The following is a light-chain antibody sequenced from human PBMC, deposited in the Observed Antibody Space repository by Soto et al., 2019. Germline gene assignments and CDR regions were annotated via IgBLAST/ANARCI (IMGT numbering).Light chain of an antibody. Sequence: QSVLTQPASVSGSPGQSITICCTGTSSDVGGYNYVSWYQQNPGKAPKLMLYEVSNRPSGVSNRFSGSKSGNTASLTISGLQAEDEADYYCSSYTSSSTLVFGGGTQLTVL. V-gene: IGLV2-14*01. CDR2: EVS. J-gene: IGLJ3*02. CDR3: SSYTSSSTLV. CDR1: SSDVGGYNY.